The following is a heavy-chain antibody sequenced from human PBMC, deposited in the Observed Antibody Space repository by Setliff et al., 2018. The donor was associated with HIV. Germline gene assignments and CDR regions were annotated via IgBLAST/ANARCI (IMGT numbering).Heavy chain of an antibody. J-gene: IGHJ3*02. CDR1: GYTFTGYY. V-gene: IGHV1-2*06. CDR2: INPNSGGT. D-gene: IGHD3-9*01. Sequence: ASVKVSCKASGYTFTGYYMHWVRQAPGQGLEWMGRINPNSGGTNYAQKFQGRVTMTRDTSISTAYMEPSRLRSDDTAVYYCARRWSYDILTGYYPDHDAFDIWGQGTMVTVSS. CDR3: ARRWSYDILTGYYPDHDAFDI.